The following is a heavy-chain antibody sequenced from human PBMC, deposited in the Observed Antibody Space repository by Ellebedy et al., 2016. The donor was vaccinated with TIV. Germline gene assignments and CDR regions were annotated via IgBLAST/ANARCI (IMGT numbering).Heavy chain of an antibody. CDR1: GGSMSSGEYF. CDR2: FDYSGST. Sequence: MPSETLSLTCSVSGGSMSSGEYFWSWVRQPPGKGLEWLGYFDYSGSTYYSPSLNSRVVISVDTSKNQFSLNLRSVTAADTALYFCARERGYGFDSWGQGTLVAVSS. CDR3: ARERGYGFDS. J-gene: IGHJ4*01. V-gene: IGHV4-30-4*01. D-gene: IGHD5-12*01.